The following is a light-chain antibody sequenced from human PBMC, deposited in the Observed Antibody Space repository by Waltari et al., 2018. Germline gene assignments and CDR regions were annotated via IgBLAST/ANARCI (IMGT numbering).Light chain of an antibody. CDR1: TSDVGWGHL. CDR3: CSYRIGSTPGV. Sequence: SALTQPASVSGSTGQSITISCSGSTSDVGWGHLVSWYQQFPGSVPKLIIYEVTKRPSGVSSRFSGSKSGNMASLTISGLQPEDEADYYCCSYRIGSTPGVFGGGTKVTVL. V-gene: IGLV2-23*02. CDR2: EVT. J-gene: IGLJ3*02.